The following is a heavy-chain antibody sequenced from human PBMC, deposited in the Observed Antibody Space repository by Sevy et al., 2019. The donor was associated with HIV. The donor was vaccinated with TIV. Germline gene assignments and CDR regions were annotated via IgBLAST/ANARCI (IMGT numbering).Heavy chain of an antibody. V-gene: IGHV1-18*01. J-gene: IGHJ4*02. CDR3: AREIGAFEYSSSGKGY. Sequence: ASVKVSCKASGYTFTSYGICWVRQAPGQGLEWMGWISAYNGNTNYAQKLQGRVTMTTDTSTSTAYMELRSLRSDDTAVSYCAREIGAFEYSSSGKGYWGQGTLVTVSS. CDR1: GYTFTSYG. D-gene: IGHD6-6*01. CDR2: ISAYNGNT.